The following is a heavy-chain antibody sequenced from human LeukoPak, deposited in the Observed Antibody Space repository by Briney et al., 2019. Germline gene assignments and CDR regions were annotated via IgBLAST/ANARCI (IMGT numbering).Heavy chain of an antibody. V-gene: IGHV3-30*03. CDR1: GFTFSSYG. D-gene: IGHD7-27*01. CDR3: ARDLAWGAFDY. CDR2: ISYDGSNK. J-gene: IGHJ4*02. Sequence: GGSLRLSCAASGFTFSSYGMHWVRQAPGKGLEWVAVISYDGSNKYYADSVKGRFTISRDDSKNTLSLQMNSLRVEDTAVYYCARDLAWGAFDYWGQGTLVTVSS.